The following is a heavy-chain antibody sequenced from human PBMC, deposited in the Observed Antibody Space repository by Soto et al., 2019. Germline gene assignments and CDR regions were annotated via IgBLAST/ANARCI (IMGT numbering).Heavy chain of an antibody. CDR3: ARMRLGYVSWYFDP. D-gene: IGHD3-10*02. J-gene: IGHJ2*01. CDR2: NLPLCNIA. V-gene: IGHV1-69*01. CDR1: GGAFSSYA. Sequence: QVQLVQSGAEVKKPGSSVKVSCKASGGAFSSYAISWVRQAPGQGLEWMGGNLPLCNIANYAQKLQGRVTITADEPTSTAYMDLSNLTSEDTAVYYCARMRLGYVSWYFDPWGRGTLMTVSS.